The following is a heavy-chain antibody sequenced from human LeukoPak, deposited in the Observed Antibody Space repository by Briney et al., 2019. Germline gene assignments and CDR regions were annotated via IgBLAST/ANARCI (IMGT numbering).Heavy chain of an antibody. J-gene: IGHJ5*02. CDR3: ARDQRGCSWYP. V-gene: IGHV3-21*01. CDR2: ISSSSSYI. D-gene: IGHD6-13*01. Sequence: GGSLRLSCAASGFTFSSYSMNWVRQAPGKGLEWVPSISSSSSYIYYADSVKGRFTIPRDNAKNSLYLQMNSLRAEDTAVYYCARDQRGCSWYPWGQGALVTVSS. CDR1: GFTFSSYS.